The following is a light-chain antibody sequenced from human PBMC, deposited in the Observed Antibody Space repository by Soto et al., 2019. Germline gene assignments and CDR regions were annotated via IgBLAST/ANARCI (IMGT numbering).Light chain of an antibody. CDR3: QETYSIPIP. J-gene: IGKJ5*01. V-gene: IGKV1-39*01. Sequence: DVQMTQSPSSLSASVGDRVTITCRASQNIVTYLNWYQQKPGKAPKLLIYESSNLQSGVSSRFSGSGSETDFTLTISSLQPEDSATYFCQETYSIPIPFGQGTRLEIK. CDR1: QNIVTY. CDR2: ESS.